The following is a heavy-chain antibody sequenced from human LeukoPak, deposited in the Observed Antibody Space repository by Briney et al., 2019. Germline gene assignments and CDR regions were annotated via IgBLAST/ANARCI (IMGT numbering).Heavy chain of an antibody. Sequence: ASVKVSCKVSGYTLTELSMHWVRQAPGKGLEWMGGLDPEDGETIYAQKFQGRVTMTEDTSTDTAYMELSSLRSEDTAVYYCATAHSGSYLYIDWGQGTLVTVSS. D-gene: IGHD1-26*01. J-gene: IGHJ4*02. V-gene: IGHV1-24*01. CDR1: GYTLTELS. CDR2: LDPEDGET. CDR3: ATAHSGSYLYID.